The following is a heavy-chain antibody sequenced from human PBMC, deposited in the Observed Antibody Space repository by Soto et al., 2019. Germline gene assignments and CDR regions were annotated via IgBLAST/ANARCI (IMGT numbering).Heavy chain of an antibody. V-gene: IGHV1-18*01. CDR1: GYTFTSYG. CDR2: ISAYNGNT. CDR3: ARDRNSGDFWSGHNYFDY. J-gene: IGHJ4*02. Sequence: ASVKVSCKASGYTFTSYGISWVRQAPGQGLEWMGWISAYNGNTNYAQKLQGRVTMTTDTSTSTAYMELRSLRSDDTAVYYCARDRNSGDFWSGHNYFDYWGQGTLVTVSS. D-gene: IGHD3-3*01.